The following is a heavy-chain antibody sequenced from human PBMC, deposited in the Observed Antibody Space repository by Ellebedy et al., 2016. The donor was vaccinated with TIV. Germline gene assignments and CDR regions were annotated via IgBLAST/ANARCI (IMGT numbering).Heavy chain of an antibody. CDR2: IYYSLNT. D-gene: IGHD6-19*01. Sequence: SETLSLXXTVSGGSISSTDHYWGWIRQSPGTGLEWIANIYYSLNTYYNPSLKSRVTISADTSKNQFFLTLTSVTAADTAVYYCGLAVSGTGIFDYWGQGALVTVSS. CDR3: GLAVSGTGIFDY. CDR1: GGSISSTDHY. V-gene: IGHV4-39*01. J-gene: IGHJ4*02.